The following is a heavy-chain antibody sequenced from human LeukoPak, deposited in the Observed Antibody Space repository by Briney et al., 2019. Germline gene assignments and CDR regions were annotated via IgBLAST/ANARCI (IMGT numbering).Heavy chain of an antibody. V-gene: IGHV3-23*01. J-gene: IGHJ4*02. CDR1: GFPFTFA. CDR2: VNGSGADT. CDR3: AIQSTARSLGE. Sequence: GGSLSLSCVASGFPFTFAMSWVRQAPGEGLEWVSTVNGSGADTYYADSVWGRFTISRDNSRNMLFLQMNSLRTEYTAGYYCAIQSTARSLGEGGQGTLVSVSS. D-gene: IGHD6-6*01.